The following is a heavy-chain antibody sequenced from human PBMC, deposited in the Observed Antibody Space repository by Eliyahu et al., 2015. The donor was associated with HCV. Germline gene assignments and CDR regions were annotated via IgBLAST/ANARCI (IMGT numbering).Heavy chain of an antibody. Sequence: EVQLVESGGGLVQPGGSLRLSCAASGFTFSXYSMNWVRQAPGKGLEWVSYISSSSSTIYYADSVKGRFTISRDNAKNSLYLQMNSLRAEDTAVYYCARDGRRNIVATVPFDYWGQGTLVTVSS. CDR2: ISSSSSTI. CDR3: ARDGRRNIVATVPFDY. V-gene: IGHV3-48*01. CDR1: GFTFSXYS. D-gene: IGHD5-12*01. J-gene: IGHJ4*02.